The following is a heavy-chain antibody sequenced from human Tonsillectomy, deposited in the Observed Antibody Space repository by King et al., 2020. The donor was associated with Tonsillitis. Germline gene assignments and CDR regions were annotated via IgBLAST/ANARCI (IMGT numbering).Heavy chain of an antibody. Sequence: VQLVQSGAEVKEPGESLKISCTGSGYSFTSYWIGWVRQLPGKGLEFMGIIYPGDSDTRYSPSFQGQVTMSADKSTSTAHLQWSSLKASDTAIYYCARSRGMNAVDIWGQGKKVIVSS. CDR1: GYSFTSYW. J-gene: IGHJ3*02. CDR2: IYPGDSDT. CDR3: ARSRGMNAVDI. V-gene: IGHV5-51*01. D-gene: IGHD1-14*01.